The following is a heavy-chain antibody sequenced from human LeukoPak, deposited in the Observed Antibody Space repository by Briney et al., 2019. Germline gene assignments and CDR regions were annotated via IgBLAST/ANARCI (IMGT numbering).Heavy chain of an antibody. D-gene: IGHD6-13*01. CDR3: ARTNIIAAALSPDAFDI. Sequence: GGSLRLPCAASGFTFSSYSMNWVRQAPGKGLEWVSSISSSSSYIYYADSVKGRFTISRDNAKNSLYLQMNSLRAEDTAVYYCARTNIIAAALSPDAFDIWGQGTMVTVSS. J-gene: IGHJ3*02. V-gene: IGHV3-21*01. CDR1: GFTFSSYS. CDR2: ISSSSSYI.